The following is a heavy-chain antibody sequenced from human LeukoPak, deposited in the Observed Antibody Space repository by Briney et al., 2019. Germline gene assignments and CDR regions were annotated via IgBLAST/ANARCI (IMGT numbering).Heavy chain of an antibody. Sequence: GGSLRLSCAASGFTFSSYWMSWVRQAPGKGLEWVANIKQDGSEKYYVDSVKGRFTISRDNAKNSLYLQMNSLRAEDTAVYYCARGAGYNYPYYFDYWGQGTLVTVSS. CDR3: ARGAGYNYPYYFDY. V-gene: IGHV3-7*03. D-gene: IGHD5-24*01. CDR2: IKQDGSEK. J-gene: IGHJ4*02. CDR1: GFTFSSYW.